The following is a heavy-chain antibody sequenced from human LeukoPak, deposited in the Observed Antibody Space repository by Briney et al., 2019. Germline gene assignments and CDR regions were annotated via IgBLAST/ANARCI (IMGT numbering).Heavy chain of an antibody. J-gene: IGHJ6*02. CDR1: GGSISPYY. CDR2: INYSGST. V-gene: IGHV4-59*08. CDR3: ARHPWPTAYYGMDV. Sequence: SETLSLTCTVSGGSISPYYWNWIRQPPGKGLEWMGNINYSGSTNYNPSLRSRVTISVDTSKNQFSLKLSSVTAADTAVYYCARHPWPTAYYGMDVWGQGTTVTVSS.